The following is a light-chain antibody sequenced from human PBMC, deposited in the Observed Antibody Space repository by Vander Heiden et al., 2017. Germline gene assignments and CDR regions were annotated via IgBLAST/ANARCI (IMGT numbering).Light chain of an antibody. CDR2: GNN. CDR1: SSNIGAGYD. J-gene: IGLJ2*01. Sequence: SVLTQPPSVSGAPGQNVTIFCTGTSSNIGAGYDVHWFQQLPGKAPTVLLYGNNRRPSVVPDLFSATKSGTAASLASTGLQAEDEGDYYCQSDDSSLSAVVFGGGTKLTVL. CDR3: QSDDSSLSAVV. V-gene: IGLV1-40*01.